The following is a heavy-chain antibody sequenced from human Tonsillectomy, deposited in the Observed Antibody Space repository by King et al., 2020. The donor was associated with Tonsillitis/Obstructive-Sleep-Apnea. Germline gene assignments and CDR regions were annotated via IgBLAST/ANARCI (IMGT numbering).Heavy chain of an antibody. CDR2: IKSKTDGGTT. D-gene: IGHD2-2*01. Sequence: ESGGGLVKPGGSLRLSCAASGFTFSNAWMSWVRQATGKGLEWVGRIKSKTDGGTTDYAAPVKGRFTISRDDSKNTLYLQMNSLKTEDTAVYYCNAKREDCSSTSCYDYWGQGTLVTVSS. CDR1: GFTFSNAW. J-gene: IGHJ4*02. V-gene: IGHV3-15*01. CDR3: NAKREDCSSTSCYDY.